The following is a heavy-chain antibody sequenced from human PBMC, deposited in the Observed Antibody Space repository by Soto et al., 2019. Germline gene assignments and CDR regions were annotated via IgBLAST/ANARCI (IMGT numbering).Heavy chain of an antibody. CDR2: ISAYNGNT. CDR3: AREGLDIVVVVAATRYYYYGMDV. Sequence: ASVKVSCKASGYTFTSYGISWVRQAPGQGLEWMGWISAYNGNTNYAQKLQGRVTMTTDTSTSTAYMELRRLRSDDTAVYYCAREGLDIVVVVAATRYYYYGMDVWGQGTTVTVSS. CDR1: GYTFTSYG. J-gene: IGHJ6*02. D-gene: IGHD2-15*01. V-gene: IGHV1-18*01.